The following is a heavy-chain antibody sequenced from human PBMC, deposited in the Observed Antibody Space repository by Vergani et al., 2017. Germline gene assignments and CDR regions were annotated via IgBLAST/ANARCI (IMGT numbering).Heavy chain of an antibody. CDR1: GFTFSSYA. CDR3: AREAVGVTMIVVVKYWYFDL. CDR2: ISGSGGST. V-gene: IGHV3-23*01. Sequence: EVQLLESGGGLVKPGGSLRLSCAASGFTFSSYAMSWVRPAPGKGLEWVSAISGSGGSTYYADSVKGRFTISRDNSKNTLYLQMNSLRAEDTAVYYCAREAVGVTMIVVVKYWYFDLWGRGTLVTVSS. J-gene: IGHJ2*01. D-gene: IGHD3-22*01.